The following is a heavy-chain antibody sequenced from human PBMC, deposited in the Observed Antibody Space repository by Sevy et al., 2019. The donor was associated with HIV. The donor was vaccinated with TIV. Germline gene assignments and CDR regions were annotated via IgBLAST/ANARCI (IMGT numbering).Heavy chain of an antibody. CDR2: ISGDSGHK. V-gene: IGHV3-11*06. CDR3: ARDGNSGYYFNYYYYGMDV. Sequence: GGSLRLSCAATGFSLNDYYMTWIRQAPGKGLEWVSYISGDSGHKNYAESVKGRFTISRDNTKNFVYLQMDGLRAEDTATYYCARDGNSGYYFNYYYYGMDVWGQGTTVTVSS. J-gene: IGHJ6*02. CDR1: GFSLNDYY. D-gene: IGHD3-22*01.